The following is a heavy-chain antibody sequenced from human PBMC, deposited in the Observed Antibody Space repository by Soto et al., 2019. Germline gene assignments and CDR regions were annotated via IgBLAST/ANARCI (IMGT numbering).Heavy chain of an antibody. J-gene: IGHJ4*02. CDR3: TTDLRPAVMDFDY. Sequence: GGSLRLSCAASGFTFSNAWMSWVRQAPGKGLEWVGRIKSKTDGGTTDYAAPVKGRFTISRDDSKNTLYLQMNSLKTEDTAVYYCTTDLRPAVMDFDYWGQGTLVTVSS. V-gene: IGHV3-15*01. CDR2: IKSKTDGGTT. CDR1: GFTFSNAW. D-gene: IGHD2-8*01.